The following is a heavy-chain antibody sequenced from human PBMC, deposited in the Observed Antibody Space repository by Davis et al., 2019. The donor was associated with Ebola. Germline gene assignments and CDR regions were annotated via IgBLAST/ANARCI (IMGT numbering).Heavy chain of an antibody. D-gene: IGHD3-10*01. CDR2: MNPNSGNT. CDR3: ARGLLWCGEYYLDY. J-gene: IGHJ4*02. CDR1: GYTFTSYD. Sequence: AASVKVSCKASGYTFTSYDINWVRQATGQGLEWMGWMNPNSGNTGYAQKFQGRVTMTRNTSISTAYMELSSLRSEDTAVYYCARGLLWCGEYYLDYWGQGTLVTVSS. V-gene: IGHV1-8*02.